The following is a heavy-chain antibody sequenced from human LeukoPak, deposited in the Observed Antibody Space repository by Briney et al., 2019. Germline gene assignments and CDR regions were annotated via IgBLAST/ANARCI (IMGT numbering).Heavy chain of an antibody. Sequence: ASVKVSCKASGYTFTGYYMHWVRQAPGQGLEWMGWMNPNSGNTGYAQKFQGRVTMTRNTSISTAYMELSSLRSEDTAVYYCARWGQYCSSTSCNYRDYWGQGTLVTVSS. CDR1: GYTFTGYY. D-gene: IGHD2-2*01. J-gene: IGHJ4*02. CDR3: ARWGQYCSSTSCNYRDY. V-gene: IGHV1-8*02. CDR2: MNPNSGNT.